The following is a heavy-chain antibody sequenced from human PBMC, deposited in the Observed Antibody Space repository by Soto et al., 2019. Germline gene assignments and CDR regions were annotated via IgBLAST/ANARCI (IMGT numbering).Heavy chain of an antibody. CDR1: GFTFSNYN. V-gene: IGHV3-48*02. J-gene: IGHJ6*02. CDR3: ARDFGYDDV. Sequence: PGGSLRLSCAASGFTFSNYNMNWVRQAPGKGLEWVSHIGGARSTAIYYADSVKGRFTISRDNAENSLYLQMNSLRDEDTAVYYCARDFGYDDVWGQGITGSV. D-gene: IGHD3-22*01. CDR2: IGGARSTAI.